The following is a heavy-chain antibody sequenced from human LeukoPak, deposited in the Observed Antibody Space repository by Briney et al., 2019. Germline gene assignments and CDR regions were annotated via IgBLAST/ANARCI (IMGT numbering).Heavy chain of an antibody. CDR2: IIPIFGTA. Sequence: SVKVSCKASGGTFSSYATSWVRQAPGQGLEWMGEIIPIFGTANYAQKFQGRVTITADESTSTAYMELSSLRSEDTAVYYCARVNTAMALAHFDYWGQGTLVTVSS. V-gene: IGHV1-69*01. CDR1: GGTFSSYA. CDR3: ARVNTAMALAHFDY. J-gene: IGHJ4*02. D-gene: IGHD5-18*01.